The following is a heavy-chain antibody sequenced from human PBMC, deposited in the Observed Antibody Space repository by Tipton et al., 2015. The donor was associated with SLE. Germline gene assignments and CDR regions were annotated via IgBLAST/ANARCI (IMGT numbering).Heavy chain of an antibody. Sequence: TLSLTCVVSGGSISRTTYYWGWIRQAPGKGLEWVGSMIDSGSTYSTPSLKGRVTISVDMSKNQFSLELSSVTAADTAVYYCARGLNYGPGNCYFDQWGQGSLVSVSS. V-gene: IGHV4-39*07. CDR3: ARGLNYGPGNCYFDQ. J-gene: IGHJ4*02. CDR2: MIDSGST. CDR1: GGSISRTTYY. D-gene: IGHD3-10*01.